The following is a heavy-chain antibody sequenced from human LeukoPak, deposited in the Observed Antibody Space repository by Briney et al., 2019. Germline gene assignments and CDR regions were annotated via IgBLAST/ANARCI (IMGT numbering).Heavy chain of an antibody. J-gene: IGHJ5*02. CDR2: IYTSGCT. D-gene: IGHD6-13*01. Sequence: SETLSLTCSVCGGSISSGSYYWSWTRQPAGEGLAWIGSIYTSGCTDDTPPLKSRVTISVDTSKTQFSLKLSSVTAADTAVYYCARAGGSSWYKTDWFDPWGQGTLVTVSS. V-gene: IGHV4-61*10. CDR3: ARAGGSSWYKTDWFDP. CDR1: GGSISSGSYY.